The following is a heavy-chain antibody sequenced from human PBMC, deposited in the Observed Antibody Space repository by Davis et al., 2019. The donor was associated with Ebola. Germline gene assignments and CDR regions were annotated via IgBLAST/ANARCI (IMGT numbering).Heavy chain of an antibody. D-gene: IGHD3-3*01. J-gene: IGHJ4*02. Sequence: GESLKISCAASGFTFSSYAMSWVRQAPGKGLEWVSAISGSGGSTYYADSVKGRFTISRDNSKNTLYLQMNSLRAEDTAVYYCARKGGEVLRFLEWLSDFDYWGQGTLVTVSS. V-gene: IGHV3-23*01. CDR2: ISGSGGST. CDR1: GFTFSSYA. CDR3: ARKGGEVLRFLEWLSDFDY.